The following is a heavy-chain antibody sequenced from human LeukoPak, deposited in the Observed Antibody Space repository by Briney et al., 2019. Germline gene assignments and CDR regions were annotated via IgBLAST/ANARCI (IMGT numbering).Heavy chain of an antibody. Sequence: PGGSLRLSCAASGFTFSSYSMNWVRQAPGKGLEWVSYISSSSSTIYYADSLRGRFTISRDNAKNSLYLQMNSLRAEDTAVYYCAREGGAQHISSSDWFDPWGQGTLVTVSS. CDR1: GFTFSSYS. CDR2: ISSSSSTI. J-gene: IGHJ5*02. CDR3: AREGGAQHISSSDWFDP. V-gene: IGHV3-48*04. D-gene: IGHD6-13*01.